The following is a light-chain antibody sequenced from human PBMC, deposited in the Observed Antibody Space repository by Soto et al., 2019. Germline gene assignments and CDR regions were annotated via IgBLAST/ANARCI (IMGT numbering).Light chain of an antibody. CDR1: QSVSSSY. CDR2: GAS. V-gene: IGKV3-20*01. Sequence: EIVLTQSPGTLSLSPGERATLSCRASQSVSSSYLAWYQQKPGQAPMLLIYGASSRATGIPDRFSGSGSGTDFTLTISRLEPEYFAVYYCQQYGSSPPWTFGQGTKVDIK. CDR3: QQYGSSPPWT. J-gene: IGKJ1*01.